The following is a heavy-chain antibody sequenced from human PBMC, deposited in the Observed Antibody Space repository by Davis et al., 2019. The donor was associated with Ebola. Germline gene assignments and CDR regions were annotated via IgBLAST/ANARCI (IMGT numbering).Heavy chain of an antibody. CDR2: ISYDGSNK. CDR3: ARETPKEGYCSSTSCYPNWFDP. CDR1: GFTFSSYA. Sequence: PGGSLRLSCAASGFTFSSYAMHWVRQAPGKGLEWVAVISYDGSNKYYADSVKGRFTISRDNSKNTLYLQMNSLRAEDTAVYYCARETPKEGYCSSTSCYPNWFDPWGQGTLVTVSS. D-gene: IGHD2-2*01. J-gene: IGHJ5*02. V-gene: IGHV3-30-3*01.